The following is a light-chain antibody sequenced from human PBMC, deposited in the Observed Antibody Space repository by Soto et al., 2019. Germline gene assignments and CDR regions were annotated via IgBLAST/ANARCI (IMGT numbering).Light chain of an antibody. Sequence: QSVLPQPASVSGSPGQSINISCTGTSSDVGGYNYVSWYQQHPGKAPKFMIYDVSNRPSGVSNRFSGSKSGNTASLTISGLQAEDEADYYCCSYTTSNTRQIVFGTGTKVTVL. V-gene: IGLV2-14*01. CDR2: DVS. J-gene: IGLJ1*01. CDR1: SSDVGGYNY. CDR3: CSYTTSNTRQIV.